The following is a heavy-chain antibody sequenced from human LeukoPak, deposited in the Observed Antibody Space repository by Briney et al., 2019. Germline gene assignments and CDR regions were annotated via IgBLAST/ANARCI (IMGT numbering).Heavy chain of an antibody. CDR1: GFSFSDSG. D-gene: IGHD3-16*01. CDR3: ARDGGDY. V-gene: IGHV3-30*03. Sequence: GGSLRLSCAASGFSFSDSGMSWVRQAPGKGLEWVAVISYDGSQKYYSDSVKGRFTIFRDNSKSTLYLQMNSLRPEDTSAYCCARDGGDYWGQGTLVTVSS. CDR2: ISYDGSQK. J-gene: IGHJ4*02.